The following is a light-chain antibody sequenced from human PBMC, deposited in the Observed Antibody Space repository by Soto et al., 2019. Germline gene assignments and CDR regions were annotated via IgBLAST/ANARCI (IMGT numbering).Light chain of an antibody. CDR3: QQRSNRPPGIT. V-gene: IGKV3-11*01. CDR1: QSVSSY. CDR2: DAS. Sequence: EILFTQSPGTLSLSPGERATLSCRASQSVSSYLAWYQQIPGQAPRLLIYDASTRATGIPARFSSLEPEDFAVYYCQQRSNRPPGITFGQGTRLEIK. J-gene: IGKJ5*01.